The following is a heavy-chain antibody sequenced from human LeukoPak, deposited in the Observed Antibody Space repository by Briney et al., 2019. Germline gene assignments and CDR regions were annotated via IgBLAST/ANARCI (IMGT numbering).Heavy chain of an antibody. CDR3: AKGVVAATNAAYYGMDV. CDR1: GFTFSNYG. J-gene: IGHJ6*02. D-gene: IGHD2-15*01. Sequence: GGSLRLSCAASGFTFSNYGMHWVRQAPGKVLEWVAVISYDESDKYYADSVKGRFTISRDKSKNTLYLQMNSLRPEDTAVYYCAKGVVAATNAAYYGMDVWGQGTTVSVPS. CDR2: ISYDESDK. V-gene: IGHV3-30*18.